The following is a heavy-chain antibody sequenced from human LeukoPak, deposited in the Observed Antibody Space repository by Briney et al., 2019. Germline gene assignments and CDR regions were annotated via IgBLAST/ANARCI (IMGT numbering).Heavy chain of an antibody. D-gene: IGHD2/OR15-2a*01. J-gene: IGHJ4*02. Sequence: GESLKISCKGSGYSFTSYWIGWARQMPGKGLEWMGIIYPGDSDTRYSPSFQGQVTISADKSINTAYLEWSTLKASDTAIYYCARHNNWAFDYWDRGTLLTVSS. CDR3: ARHNNWAFDY. CDR2: IYPGDSDT. CDR1: GYSFTSYW. V-gene: IGHV5-51*01.